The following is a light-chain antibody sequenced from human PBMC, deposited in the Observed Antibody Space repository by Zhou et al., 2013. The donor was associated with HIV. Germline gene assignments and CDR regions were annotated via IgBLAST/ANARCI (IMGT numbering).Light chain of an antibody. CDR1: QYISTY. J-gene: IGKJ4*01. V-gene: IGKV1-8*01. CDR3: QQYLNYPLT. CDR2: GAS. Sequence: AIRMTQSPSSLSASTGDRVTITCRASQYISTYLAWYQQKPGKAPNLLIYGASTLQNEVPSRFSGSGSGTDFTLTISCLQSEDFATYYCQQYLNYPLTFGGGTKVEIK.